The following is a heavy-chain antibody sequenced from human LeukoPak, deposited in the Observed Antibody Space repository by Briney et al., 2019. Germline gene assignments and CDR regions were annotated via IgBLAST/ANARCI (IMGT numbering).Heavy chain of an antibody. CDR3: ARGQYYDFWSGRNYYYMDV. CDR1: GGSFSGYY. J-gene: IGHJ6*03. D-gene: IGHD3-3*01. V-gene: IGHV4-34*01. Sequence: SETLSLTCAVYGGSFSGYYWSWIRQPPGKGLEWIGEINHSGRTNYNPSLKSRVAISVDTSKKQFSLRLSSVTAADTAVYYCARGQYYDFWSGRNYYYMDVWGKGTTVTVSS. CDR2: INHSGRT.